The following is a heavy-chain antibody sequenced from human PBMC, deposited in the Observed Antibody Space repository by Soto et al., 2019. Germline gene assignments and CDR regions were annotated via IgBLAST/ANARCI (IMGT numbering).Heavy chain of an antibody. CDR2: IIPILGIA. V-gene: IGHV1-69*02. CDR3: ARFRWDDAFDI. D-gene: IGHD1-26*01. J-gene: IGHJ3*02. CDR1: GGTFSSYT. Sequence: QVQLVQSGAEVKKPGSSVKVSCKASGGTFSSYTISWVRQAPGQGLEWMGRIIPILGIANYAQKFQGRVTITANKSTSTAYMELSSLRSEDTAVYYCARFRWDDAFDIWGQGTMVTVSS.